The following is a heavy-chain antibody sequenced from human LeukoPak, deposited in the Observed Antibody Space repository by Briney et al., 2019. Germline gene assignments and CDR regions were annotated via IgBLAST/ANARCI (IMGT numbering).Heavy chain of an antibody. V-gene: IGHV3-7*01. J-gene: IGHJ4*02. Sequence: GGSLRLSCATSGFNFNTKWMTWVRQAPGKGLEWVANINQDGSEKYHGDSVKGRFIISRDNAKRSLFLEMSSLRAEDTAVYYCADPPSDFWGQGTLVAVSS. CDR1: GFNFNTKW. CDR3: ADPPSDF. CDR2: INQDGSEK.